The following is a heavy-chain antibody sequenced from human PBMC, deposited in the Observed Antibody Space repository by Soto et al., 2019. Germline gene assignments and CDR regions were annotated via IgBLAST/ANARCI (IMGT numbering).Heavy chain of an antibody. Sequence: GESLKISCQGSGNSFTRSWIGWVRQMPGKGLECMGIIYPGDSDTRYSPSFQGQVTISADKSMSTAYLQWSSLEASDTAIYYCARREFGGDAFDIWGQGTMVTVPS. CDR3: ARREFGGDAFDI. D-gene: IGHD2-15*01. CDR1: GNSFTRSW. J-gene: IGHJ3*02. V-gene: IGHV5-51*01. CDR2: IYPGDSDT.